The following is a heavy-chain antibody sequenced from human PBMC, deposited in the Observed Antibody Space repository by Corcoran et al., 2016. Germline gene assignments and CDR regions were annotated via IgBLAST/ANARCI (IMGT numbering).Heavy chain of an antibody. V-gene: IGHV3-74*03. CDR2: INADGSST. CDR1: EFTFRTYW. CDR3: ARGGSYDDSSGSFDY. Sequence: EVQLVESGGGLVQPGGSLRLSCVASEFTFRTYWMHWVRQVPGKGLVWVSRINADGSSTTYAGSVKGRFIISRDNSKKTLYLHMNSRRAEDTAVYYRARGGSYDDSSGSFDYWGPGALVSVSS. J-gene: IGHJ4*02. D-gene: IGHD3-22*01.